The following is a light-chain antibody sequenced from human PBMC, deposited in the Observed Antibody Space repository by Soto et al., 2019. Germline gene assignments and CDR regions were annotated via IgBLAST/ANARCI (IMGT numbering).Light chain of an antibody. CDR1: QSVSSN. CDR3: QQYNNWPLT. J-gene: IGKJ4*01. V-gene: IGKV3-15*01. CDR2: GAS. Sequence: VLTQSPATLSVSPGERATLSCRASQSVSSNLAWYQQKPGQAPRLLIYGASTRATGIPARFSGSGSGTEFTLTISSLQSEDFAVYYCQQYNNWPLTFGGGTKVDIK.